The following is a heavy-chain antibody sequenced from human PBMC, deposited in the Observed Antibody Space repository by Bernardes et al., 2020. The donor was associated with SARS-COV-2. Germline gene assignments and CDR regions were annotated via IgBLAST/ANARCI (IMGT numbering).Heavy chain of an antibody. J-gene: IGHJ2*01. Sequence: SETLSLTCTVSGGSISTSTYYWGWIRQSPGKGLEWIGTIYYTGSIYYNPSLKSRVTISVDTSKNQFSLRLTSVTAADTSVYYCARAPPEATAGKWFFDFWGRGTLVNVSS. D-gene: IGHD6-19*01. CDR3: ARAPPEATAGKWFFDF. CDR1: GGSISTSTYY. V-gene: IGHV4-39*01. CDR2: IYYTGSI.